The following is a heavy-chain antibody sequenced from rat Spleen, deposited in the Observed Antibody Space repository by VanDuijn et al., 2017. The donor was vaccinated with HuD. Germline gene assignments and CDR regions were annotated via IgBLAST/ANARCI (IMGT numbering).Heavy chain of an antibody. CDR2: INSAGST. CDR1: AYSITSSYK. Sequence: EVQLQESGPGLVKPSQSLSLTCSVTAYSITSSYKWNWIRKFPGNKLEWMGYINSAGSTHYNPSLKSRISITRDTSKNQFFLQVNSVTTEDTATYYCARRHYGYTDYFDCWGQGVMVTVSS. CDR3: ARRHYGYTDYFDC. D-gene: IGHD1-9*01. J-gene: IGHJ2*01. V-gene: IGHV3-3*01.